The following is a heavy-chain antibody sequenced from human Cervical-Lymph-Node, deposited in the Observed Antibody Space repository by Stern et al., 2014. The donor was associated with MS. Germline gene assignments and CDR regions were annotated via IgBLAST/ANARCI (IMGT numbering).Heavy chain of an antibody. Sequence: DQLVESGAEVKKPGSSVKVSCKASGGTFSSYAISWVRQAPGQGLEWMGGIIPIFGTANYAQKFQGRVTITADESTSTAYMELSSLRSEDTAVYYCARGPYDYVWGSYRYTEYFQHWGQGTLVTVSS. CDR3: ARGPYDYVWGSYRYTEYFQH. CDR1: GGTFSSYA. CDR2: IIPIFGTA. J-gene: IGHJ1*01. D-gene: IGHD3-16*02. V-gene: IGHV1-69*01.